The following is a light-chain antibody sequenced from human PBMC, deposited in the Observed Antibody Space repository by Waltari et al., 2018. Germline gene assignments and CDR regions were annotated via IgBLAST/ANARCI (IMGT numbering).Light chain of an antibody. CDR1: QPLRPTY. CDR3: QQYDISPLT. Sequence: EIVLTQSPGTLSLSPGEGATLSCRTSQPLRPTYLAWYQQKPRQAPTLLIYGTFSRATGIPDRFTGSGSGTDFSLTISSLEPEDFATYYCQQYDISPLTFGGGTKVEIK. J-gene: IGKJ4*01. V-gene: IGKV3-20*01. CDR2: GTF.